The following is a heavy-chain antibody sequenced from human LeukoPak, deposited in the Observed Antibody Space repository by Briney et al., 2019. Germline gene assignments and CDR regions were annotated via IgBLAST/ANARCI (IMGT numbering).Heavy chain of an antibody. CDR2: INHSGST. D-gene: IGHD3-22*01. CDR1: GGSFSGYY. J-gene: IGHJ5*02. CDR3: ARDRAGGDGSGLNWGFDP. V-gene: IGHV4-34*01. Sequence: PSETLSLTCAVYGGSFSGYYWSWIRQPPGKGLEWIEEINHSGSTNYNPSLKSRVTISVDTSKNQFSLKLSSVTAADTAVYYCARDRAGGDGSGLNWGFDPWGQGTLVTVSS.